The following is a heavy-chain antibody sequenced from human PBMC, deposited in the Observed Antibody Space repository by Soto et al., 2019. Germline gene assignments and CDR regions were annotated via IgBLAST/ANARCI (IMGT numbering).Heavy chain of an antibody. J-gene: IGHJ4*02. CDR2: RYDDAST. D-gene: IGHD3-22*01. Sequence: QLQLQESGPGLVKPSETLSLSCSVSGDSIRNRNYYWDWIRQPPGKGLEWIVSRYDDASTFYNPSLKRRVTISIDTSKKQMSLKVTSVTAADTAVYYCARGIYLGPSGYHLDFWGQGTLVTVSS. CDR3: ARGIYLGPSGYHLDF. CDR1: GDSIRNRNYY. V-gene: IGHV4-39*01.